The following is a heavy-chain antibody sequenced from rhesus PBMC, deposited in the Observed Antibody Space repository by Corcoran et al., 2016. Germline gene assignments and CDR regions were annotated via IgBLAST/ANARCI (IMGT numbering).Heavy chain of an antibody. V-gene: IGHV4-122*02. CDR1: GYSISGYY. CDR2: STYSGST. J-gene: IGHJ4*01. D-gene: IGHD6-25*01. Sequence: QVQLQESGPGLVKPSETLSLTCAVSGYSISGYYWSWIRQAPGKGLEWIGNSTYSGSTSYNPSLQRRVTISRDTSKNQFSLKLSSVTAADTAVYYCARRTGYSGSSYYFDYWGQGVLVTVSS. CDR3: ARRTGYSGSSYYFDY.